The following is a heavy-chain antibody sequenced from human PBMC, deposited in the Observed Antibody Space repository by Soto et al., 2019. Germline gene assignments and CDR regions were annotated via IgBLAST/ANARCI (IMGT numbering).Heavy chain of an antibody. Sequence: QVQLVESGGGVVQPGRSLRLSCAASGFTFSSYGMHWVRQAPGKGLEWVAVISYDGSNKYYADSVKGRFTISRDTSKNTLYLQMNSLRAEDTAVYYCCGCSSTSCYFSYYYYGMDVWGQGTTVTVSS. CDR1: GFTFSSYG. CDR3: CGCSSTSCYFSYYYYGMDV. V-gene: IGHV3-30*03. D-gene: IGHD2-2*01. J-gene: IGHJ6*02. CDR2: ISYDGSNK.